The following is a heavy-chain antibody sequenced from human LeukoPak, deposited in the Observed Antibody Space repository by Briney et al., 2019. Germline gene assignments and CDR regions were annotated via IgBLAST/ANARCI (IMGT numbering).Heavy chain of an antibody. Sequence: SGGSLRLSRAPSGLPFSGSAMHWVRQAAGKGLEWVGRIRSKANNYVTAYAASVKGRFTITRDDSTQLAYLQMNSLKTEDTAVYYCTRRNCSGGSCYDYWGQGTLVTVSS. J-gene: IGHJ4*02. V-gene: IGHV3-73*01. D-gene: IGHD2-15*01. CDR1: GLPFSGSA. CDR3: TRRNCSGGSCYDY. CDR2: IRSKANNYVT.